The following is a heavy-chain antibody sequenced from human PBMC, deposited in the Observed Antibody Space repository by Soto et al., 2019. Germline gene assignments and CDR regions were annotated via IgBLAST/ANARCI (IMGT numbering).Heavy chain of an antibody. D-gene: IGHD3-22*01. J-gene: IGHJ5*02. V-gene: IGHV3-30-3*01. CDR2: ISYDGSNK. CDR1: GFTFSTYA. CDR3: ARDLKDSSGYYQGWFDP. Sequence: QVQLVESGGGVVQPGRSLRLSCAASGFTFSTYALHWVRQAPGKGLEWVAVISYDGSNKYYADSVKGRFTISRDNSKNXLYLQMDGLRAEDTAVYYCARDLKDSSGYYQGWFDPWGQGTLVTVSS.